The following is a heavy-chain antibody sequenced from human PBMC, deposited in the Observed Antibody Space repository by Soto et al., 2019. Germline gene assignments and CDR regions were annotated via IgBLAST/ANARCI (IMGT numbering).Heavy chain of an antibody. CDR3: ARGQGLGSDYYYYMDV. D-gene: IGHD3-10*01. Sequence: PSETLSLTCAVYGGSFSGYYWSWIRQPPGKGLEWIGENNHSGSTNYNPSLKSRVTISVDTSKNQFSLKLSSVTAADTAVYYCARGQGLGSDYYYYMDVWGKGTTVTVSS. CDR2: NNHSGST. V-gene: IGHV4-34*01. CDR1: GGSFSGYY. J-gene: IGHJ6*03.